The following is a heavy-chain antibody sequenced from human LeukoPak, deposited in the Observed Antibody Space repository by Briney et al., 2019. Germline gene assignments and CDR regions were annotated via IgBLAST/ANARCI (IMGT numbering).Heavy chain of an antibody. Sequence: GGSLRLSCEASGFTFSSYEMNWVRQAPGKGLEWVSYISCSGITIYYAVSVKGRFTISRDNAKNSLYLQINSLRAEDTAVYYCARGVRGCNLSNSFDYWGRGTLVTVSS. CDR3: ARGVRGCNLSNSFDY. D-gene: IGHD6-19*01. CDR2: ISCSGITI. J-gene: IGHJ4*02. V-gene: IGHV3-48*03. CDR1: GFTFSSYE.